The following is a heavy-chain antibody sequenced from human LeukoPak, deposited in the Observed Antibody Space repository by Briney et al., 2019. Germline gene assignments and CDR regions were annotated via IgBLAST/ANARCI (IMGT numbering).Heavy chain of an antibody. CDR1: GYTFTNYY. CDR2: LNPSSGST. CDR3: ARDEATGWFDP. J-gene: IGHJ5*02. Sequence: ASVKVSCKASGYTFTNYYMHWVRQAPGQGLEWMGILNPSSGSTAYAQRFQGRVTMTRDTSTSTVYMELSSLRSEGTAVYYCARDEATGWFDPWGQGTLVIAFS. V-gene: IGHV1-46*01. D-gene: IGHD5-24*01.